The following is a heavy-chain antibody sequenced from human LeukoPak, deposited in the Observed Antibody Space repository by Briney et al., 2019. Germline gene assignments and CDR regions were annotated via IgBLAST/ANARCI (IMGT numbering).Heavy chain of an antibody. Sequence: PSETLSLTCTVSGGSISSYYWSWIRQPPGKGLEWIGYIYCSGSTNYNPSLKSRVTISVDTSKNQFSLKLSSVTAADTAVYYCARVNTLHSSWYSDVDAFDIWGQGTMVTVSS. J-gene: IGHJ3*02. CDR2: IYCSGST. D-gene: IGHD6-13*01. CDR1: GGSISSYY. V-gene: IGHV4-59*01. CDR3: ARVNTLHSSWYSDVDAFDI.